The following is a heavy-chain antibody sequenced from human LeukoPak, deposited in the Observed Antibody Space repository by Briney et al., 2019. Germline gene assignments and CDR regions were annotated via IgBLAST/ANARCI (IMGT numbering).Heavy chain of an antibody. CDR1: GSTFSSYG. CDR2: TSHDESAK. V-gene: IGHV3-30*18. Sequence: GGSLRLSCATSGSTFSSYGMHWVRQAPGKGLEWVAVTSHDESAKYYADSVKGRFTISKDNSKNTLFLQMNSLRPEDTAMYYCAKFAKQFWADPSHRAFDIWGQGTMVTVSS. CDR3: AKFAKQFWADPSHRAFDI. D-gene: IGHD4-11*01. J-gene: IGHJ3*02.